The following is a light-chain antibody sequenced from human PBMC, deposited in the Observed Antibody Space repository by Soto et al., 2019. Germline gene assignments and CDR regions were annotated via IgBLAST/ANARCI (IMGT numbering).Light chain of an antibody. CDR1: QSVSSSY. CDR3: QQYGSSRT. J-gene: IGKJ1*01. CDR2: GAS. V-gene: IGKV3-20*01. Sequence: EIVLTPSPGTLSLSPGERATLSCRASQSVSSSYLAWYQPKPGQAPRLLIYGASSRATGIPDRFSGSGSGTDFTLTISRLEPEDFAVYYCQQYGSSRTFGQGTKVDIK.